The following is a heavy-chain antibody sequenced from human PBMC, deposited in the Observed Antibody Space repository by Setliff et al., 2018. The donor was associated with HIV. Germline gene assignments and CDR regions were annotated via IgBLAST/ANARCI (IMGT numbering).Heavy chain of an antibody. CDR1: GGSISSGSYY. CDR3: ARGLMVNDADPLGY. V-gene: IGHV4-61*09. D-gene: IGHD2-8*01. Sequence: SETLSLTCTVSGGSISSGSYYWSWIRQPAGKGLEWIGHIYTSGSTNYNPSLKSRVTMSVDTSKNQFSLKLSSVTAADTAVYYCARGLMVNDADPLGYWGQGALVTVSS. J-gene: IGHJ4*02. CDR2: IYTSGST.